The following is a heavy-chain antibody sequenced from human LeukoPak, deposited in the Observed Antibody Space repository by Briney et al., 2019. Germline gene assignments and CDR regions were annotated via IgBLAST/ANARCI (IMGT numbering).Heavy chain of an antibody. CDR1: GGSFSGYY. J-gene: IGHJ4*02. D-gene: IGHD3-10*01. V-gene: IGHV4-34*01. Sequence: SETLSLTCAVYGGSFSGYYWSWIRQPPGKGLEWIGEINHSGSTNHNPSLKSRVTISVDTSKNQFSLKLSSVTAAGTAVYYCARGPGIGITMVRGVIIPFDYWGQGTLVTVSS. CDR2: INHSGST. CDR3: ARGPGIGITMVRGVIIPFDY.